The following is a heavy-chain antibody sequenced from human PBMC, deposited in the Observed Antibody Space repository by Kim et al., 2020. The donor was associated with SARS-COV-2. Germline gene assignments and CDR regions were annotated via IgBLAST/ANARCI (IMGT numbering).Heavy chain of an antibody. V-gene: IGHV3-21*01. Sequence: DSVKGRFTISRDNAKNSLYLQMNSLRAEDTAVYYCARDFYCSSTSCPPFYWGQGTLVTVSS. D-gene: IGHD2-2*01. J-gene: IGHJ4*02. CDR3: ARDFYCSSTSCPPFY.